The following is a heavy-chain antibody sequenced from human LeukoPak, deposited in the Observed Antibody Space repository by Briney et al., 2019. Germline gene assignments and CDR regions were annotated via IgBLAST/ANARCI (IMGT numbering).Heavy chain of an antibody. D-gene: IGHD1-26*01. CDR3: ARTVRGIVMPQNAFVI. V-gene: IGHV3-7*01. CDR1: GFTFNNYW. CDR2: IKEDGSVK. Sequence: GGSLRLSCSASGFTFNNYWMSWVRQAPGKGLEWVANIKEDGSVKYYVDSLKGRFTISRDNAENSLYLQMDSLRGEDTAVYYCARTVRGIVMPQNAFVIWGQGTMVTVSS. J-gene: IGHJ3*02.